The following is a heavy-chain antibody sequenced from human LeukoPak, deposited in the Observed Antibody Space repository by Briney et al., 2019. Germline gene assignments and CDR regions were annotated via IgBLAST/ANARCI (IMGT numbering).Heavy chain of an antibody. Sequence: SETLSLTCAVYGGSFSGYYWSWIRQPPGKGLEWIGEINHSGSTNCNPSLKSRVTISVDTSKNQFSLKLSSVTAADTAVYYCARCPRSSDAFDIWGQATMVTVSS. D-gene: IGHD2-2*01. CDR3: ARCPRSSDAFDI. J-gene: IGHJ3*02. V-gene: IGHV4-34*01. CDR1: GGSFSGYY. CDR2: INHSGST.